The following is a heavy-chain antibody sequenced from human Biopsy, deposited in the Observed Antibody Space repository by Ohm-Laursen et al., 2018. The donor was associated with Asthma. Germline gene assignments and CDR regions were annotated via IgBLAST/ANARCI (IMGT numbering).Heavy chain of an antibody. Sequence: ASVKVSCKSLGGTFNTYVIGWVRQAPGQGLEWMGGINPVFGTTTYPQKFQDRVTITADDSTSTVYMELSSLRSEGTAVYYCARKAGSCISRTCYSLDFWGQGTLVTVSS. V-gene: IGHV1-69*13. CDR1: GGTFNTYV. D-gene: IGHD2-2*01. J-gene: IGHJ4*02. CDR2: INPVFGTT. CDR3: ARKAGSCISRTCYSLDF.